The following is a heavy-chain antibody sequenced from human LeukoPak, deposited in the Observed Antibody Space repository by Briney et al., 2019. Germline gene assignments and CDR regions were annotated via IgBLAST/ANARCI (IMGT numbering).Heavy chain of an antibody. J-gene: IGHJ3*02. Sequence: ASVKVSCTASGYTFTSYGISWVRQAPGQGLEWMGWISAYNGNTNYAQKLQGRVTMTTDTSTSTAYMELRSLRSDDTAVYYCARANYYDSSGSDAFDIWGQGTMVTVSS. D-gene: IGHD3-22*01. CDR2: ISAYNGNT. V-gene: IGHV1-18*01. CDR1: GYTFTSYG. CDR3: ARANYYDSSGSDAFDI.